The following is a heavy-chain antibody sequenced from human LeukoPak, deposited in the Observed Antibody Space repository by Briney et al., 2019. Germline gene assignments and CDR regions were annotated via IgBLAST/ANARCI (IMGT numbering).Heavy chain of an antibody. Sequence: SETLSLTCAVHGASFSGYSWSWVRQPPGKGLEWIGEVNRVGNTIYNPSLKSRVTISIDTSTTQFSLRLTSVTVADTAVYFCARERVVSDYNWFDPWGQGTLVTVSS. CDR1: GASFSGYS. V-gene: IGHV4-34*01. D-gene: IGHD6-25*01. J-gene: IGHJ5*02. CDR3: ARERVVSDYNWFDP. CDR2: VNRVGNT.